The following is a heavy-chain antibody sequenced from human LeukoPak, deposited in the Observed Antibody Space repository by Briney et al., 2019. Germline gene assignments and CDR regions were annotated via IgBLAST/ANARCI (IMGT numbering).Heavy chain of an antibody. J-gene: IGHJ4*02. CDR2: ISGSGGST. CDR3: AKDEPLAFF. Sequence: PGGSLTLSCAASGFTFSSYAMSWVRQAPGKGLEWVSAISGSGGSTYYADSVKRRFTISRDNSKHPLYLHMNSLRAEDTAVYYCAKDEPLAFFWGQGTLVTVSS. V-gene: IGHV3-23*01. D-gene: IGHD6-13*01. CDR1: GFTFSSYA.